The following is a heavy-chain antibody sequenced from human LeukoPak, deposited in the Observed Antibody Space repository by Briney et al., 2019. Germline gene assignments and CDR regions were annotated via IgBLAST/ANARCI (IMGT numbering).Heavy chain of an antibody. CDR2: IIPIFGTA. CDR3: ARSQNYYGSGDY. J-gene: IGHJ4*02. D-gene: IGHD3-10*01. CDR1: GGTFSSYT. Sequence: AAVKVSCTASGGTFSSYTISWVRQAPGQGLEWMGGIIPIFGTANYEQKFQGRVTITADESTSTASMELSSLRSEDTAVYYCARSQNYYGSGDYWSPGTLVTVSS. V-gene: IGHV1-69*13.